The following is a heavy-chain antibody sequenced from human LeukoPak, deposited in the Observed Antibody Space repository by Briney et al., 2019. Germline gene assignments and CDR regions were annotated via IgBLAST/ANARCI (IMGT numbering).Heavy chain of an antibody. Sequence: ASVKVSCKASGGTFSSYAINWVRQATGQGLEWMGWMNPNSGNTGYAQKFQGRVTMTRNTSISTAYMELSSLRSEDTAVYYCARGLTLDAFDIWGQGTMVTVSS. CDR2: MNPNSGNT. CDR3: ARGLTLDAFDI. CDR1: GGTFSSYA. V-gene: IGHV1-8*02. D-gene: IGHD4-23*01. J-gene: IGHJ3*02.